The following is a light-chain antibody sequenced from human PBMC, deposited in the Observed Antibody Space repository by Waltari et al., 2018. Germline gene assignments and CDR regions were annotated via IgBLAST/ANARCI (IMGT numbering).Light chain of an antibody. CDR2: WAS. Sequence: DIVLTQSPDSLAVSLGERATINCKSSQSVLYNSNNKNYLVWYQQKPGQPPKLLIYWASTRESGVPDRFSGSGSGTDFTLTISSLQAEDVAVYYSQQYYSLPVTFGGGTKVEIK. CDR1: QSVLYNSNNKNY. J-gene: IGKJ4*01. V-gene: IGKV4-1*01. CDR3: QQYYSLPVT.